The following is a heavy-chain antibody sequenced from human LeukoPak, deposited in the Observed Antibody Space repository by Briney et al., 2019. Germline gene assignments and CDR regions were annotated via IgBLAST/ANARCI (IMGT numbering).Heavy chain of an antibody. CDR1: RGSISGSIRSYY. Sequence: RSETLSLTCTVSRGSISGSIRSYYWSWLRQPPGKGLEWIGYISSSGSVNDNPSLRSRVTISVDTSKNQFFLSLSSVSAADTAVYYCARIPLGYSGAYYFDYWGQGTLDTVSP. D-gene: IGHD5-12*01. J-gene: IGHJ4*02. CDR2: ISSSGSV. CDR3: ARIPLGYSGAYYFDY. V-gene: IGHV4-61*01.